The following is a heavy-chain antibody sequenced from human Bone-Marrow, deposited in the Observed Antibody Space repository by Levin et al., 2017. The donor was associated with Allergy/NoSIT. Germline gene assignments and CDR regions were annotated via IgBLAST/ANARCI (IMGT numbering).Heavy chain of an antibody. J-gene: IGHJ6*02. CDR3: ARAVRAGYCSGGSCDYYYYGMDV. V-gene: IGHV1-69*13. CDR2: IIPIFGTA. D-gene: IGHD2-15*01. CDR1: GGTFSSYA. Sequence: SVKVSCKASGGTFSSYAISWVRQAPGQGLEWMGGIIPIFGTANYAQKFQGRVTITADESTSTAYMELSSLRSEDTAVYYCARAVRAGYCSGGSCDYYYYGMDVWGQGTTVTVSS.